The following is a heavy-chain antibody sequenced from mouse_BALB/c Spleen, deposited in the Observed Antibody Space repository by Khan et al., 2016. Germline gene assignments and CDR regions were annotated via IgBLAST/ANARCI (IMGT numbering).Heavy chain of an antibody. D-gene: IGHD2-4*01. CDR2: INPSSVYT. CDR1: GYTFTNYT. V-gene: IGHV1-4*02. J-gene: IGHJ2*01. Sequence: QVQLQQSAAELARPGASVKMSCRASGYTFTNYTMHWVKQRPGQGLEWIGYINPSSVYTEYNQKFKDKTTLTADKSSSTAYMQLSSLTSEDSAVYYCARCEIYYDYFRVRGYDFDYWGQGTTLTVSS. CDR3: ARCEIYYDYFRVRGYDFDY.